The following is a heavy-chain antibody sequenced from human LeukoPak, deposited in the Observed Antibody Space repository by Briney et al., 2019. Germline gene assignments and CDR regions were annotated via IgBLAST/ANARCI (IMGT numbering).Heavy chain of an antibody. V-gene: IGHV3-48*03. CDR3: ARVLPYFDY. J-gene: IGHJ4*02. CDR2: ISSSGDTI. CDR1: GFTFSNYG. Sequence: GGSLRLSCAASGFTFSNYGMNWVRQAPGKGLEWVSYISSSGDTIYYADSVKGRFTISRDNAKNSLYLQMNSLRAEDTAVYYCARVLPYFDYWGQGTLVTVSS.